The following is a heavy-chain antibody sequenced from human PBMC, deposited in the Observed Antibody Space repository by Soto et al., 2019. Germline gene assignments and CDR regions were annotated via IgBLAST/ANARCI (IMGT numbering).Heavy chain of an antibody. Sequence: GGSLRLSCAASGFIFSSFGMHWVRQAPGKGLEWVAHIWYDGSNTYYADSVKGRFTISRDNSRNALYLQMNSLRAEDTAVYHCVRDLLGSGGHFDYWGQGTPVTVSS. D-gene: IGHD7-27*01. CDR2: IWYDGSNT. J-gene: IGHJ4*02. CDR3: VRDLLGSGGHFDY. CDR1: GFIFSSFG. V-gene: IGHV3-33*01.